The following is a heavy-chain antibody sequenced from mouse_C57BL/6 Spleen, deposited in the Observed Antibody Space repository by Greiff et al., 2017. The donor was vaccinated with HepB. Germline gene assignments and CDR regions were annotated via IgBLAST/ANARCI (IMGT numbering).Heavy chain of an antibody. Sequence: VKLQQPGAELVMPGASVKLSCKASGYTFTSYWMHWVKQRPGQGLEWIGEIDPSDSYTNYNQKFKGKSTLTVDKSSSTAYMQLSSLTSEDSAVYYCARRYYGSRDYFDYWGQGTTLTVSS. CDR2: IDPSDSYT. J-gene: IGHJ2*01. D-gene: IGHD1-1*01. CDR1: GYTFTSYW. V-gene: IGHV1-69*01. CDR3: ARRYYGSRDYFDY.